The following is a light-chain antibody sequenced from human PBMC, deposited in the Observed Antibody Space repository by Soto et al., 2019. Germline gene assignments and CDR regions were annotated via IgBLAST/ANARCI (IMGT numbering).Light chain of an antibody. Sequence: QSALTQPRSVSGSPGQSVTISCTGTSSDVGNYNFVSWFQQHPGKAPKLMIYDVTQRPSGVPDRFSGSKSGNTASLTISGLQAEDEADYYCCSSAGSFYVFGTGTKVTLL. J-gene: IGLJ1*01. V-gene: IGLV2-11*01. CDR1: SSDVGNYNF. CDR2: DVT. CDR3: CSSAGSFYV.